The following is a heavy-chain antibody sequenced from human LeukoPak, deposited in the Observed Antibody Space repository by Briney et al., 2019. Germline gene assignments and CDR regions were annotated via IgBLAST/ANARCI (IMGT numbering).Heavy chain of an antibody. CDR3: ARTMVRGVIIMDYYYGMDV. V-gene: IGHV1-8*01. D-gene: IGHD3-10*01. CDR2: MNPNSGNT. J-gene: IGHJ6*02. Sequence: ASVQVSCTASGYTFTSYDINWVRQATGQGLERMGWMNPNSGNTGYAQKFQGRVTMTRNTSISTAYMELSSLRSEDTAVYYCARTMVRGVIIMDYYYGMDVWGQGTTVTVSS. CDR1: GYTFTSYD.